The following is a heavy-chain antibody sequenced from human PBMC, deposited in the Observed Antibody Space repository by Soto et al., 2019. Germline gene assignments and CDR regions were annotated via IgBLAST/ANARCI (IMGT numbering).Heavy chain of an antibody. CDR3: ASGGNDFWSGPSRCYGMDV. Sequence: ASVKVSCKASGYTFTSYDINWVRQATGQGLEWMGWMNPNSGNTGYAQKFQGRVTMTRNTSISTAYMELSSLRSEDTAVYYCASGGNDFWSGPSRCYGMDVWGQGTTVTVSS. CDR1: GYTFTSYD. V-gene: IGHV1-8*01. J-gene: IGHJ6*02. CDR2: MNPNSGNT. D-gene: IGHD3-3*01.